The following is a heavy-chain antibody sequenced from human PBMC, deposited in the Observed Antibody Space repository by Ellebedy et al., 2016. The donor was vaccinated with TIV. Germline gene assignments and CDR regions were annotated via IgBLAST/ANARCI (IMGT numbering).Heavy chain of an antibody. CDR2: ISSSSSYI. Sequence: GGSLRLSXAASGFTFSSYSMNWVRQAPGKGLEWVSSISSSSSYIYYADSVKGRFTISRDNAKNSLYLQMNSLGAEDTAVYYCARGDRQWLVTPHFDYWGQGTLVTVSS. D-gene: IGHD6-19*01. V-gene: IGHV3-21*01. J-gene: IGHJ4*02. CDR1: GFTFSSYS. CDR3: ARGDRQWLVTPHFDY.